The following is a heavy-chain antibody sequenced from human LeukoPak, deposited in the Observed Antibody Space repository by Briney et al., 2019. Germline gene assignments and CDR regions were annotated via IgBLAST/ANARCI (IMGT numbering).Heavy chain of an antibody. V-gene: IGHV1-8*01. Sequence: ASVKVSCKACGYTFTSYDINCVRQATGQGLEWMGRINHNSDNQGYAQKSQGRATMTRNTSISTAYMELSSLRSEDTAVYYCARVRRDGSGSPWGQGTLVTVSS. CDR3: ARVRRDGSGSP. CDR2: INHNSDNQ. D-gene: IGHD3-10*01. J-gene: IGHJ4*02. CDR1: GYTFTSYD.